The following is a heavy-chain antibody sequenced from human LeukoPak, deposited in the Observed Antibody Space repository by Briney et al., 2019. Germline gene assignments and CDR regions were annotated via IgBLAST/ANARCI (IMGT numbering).Heavy chain of an antibody. CDR2: ISGSGGTST. CDR1: GFAFYYYA. D-gene: IGHD5-24*01. Sequence: GGSLRLSCGASGFAFYYYAMIWVRQAPGRGLEWVSGISGSGGTSTYNADSVQGRFTISRDNFKNTLYLQMNSLRAEDTAVYYCTTHRDGHNPLDYWGQGTLVTVSS. V-gene: IGHV3-23*01. CDR3: TTHRDGHNPLDY. J-gene: IGHJ4*02.